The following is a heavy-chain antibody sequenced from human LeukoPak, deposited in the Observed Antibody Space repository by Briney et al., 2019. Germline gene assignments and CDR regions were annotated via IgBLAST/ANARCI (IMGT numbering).Heavy chain of an antibody. V-gene: IGHV3-23*01. CDR1: GFTFSTYA. J-gene: IGHJ2*01. CDR3: ARVTYYYDTSGPNGYFDL. CDR2: ISGSDPGT. D-gene: IGHD3-22*01. Sequence: GGSLRLSCVASGFTFSTYAMSWVRQAPGKRLEWVSAISGSDPGTYYAGSVKGRFTISRDNSRNTLFLQMNNLRAEDTAVYYCARVTYYYDTSGPNGYFDLWGRGTLVTVSS.